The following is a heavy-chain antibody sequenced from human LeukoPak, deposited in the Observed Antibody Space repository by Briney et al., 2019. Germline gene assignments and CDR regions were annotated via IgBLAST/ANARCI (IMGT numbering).Heavy chain of an antibody. CDR3: ARHRRGDRYFDY. CDR2: ISYDGSNK. V-gene: IGHV3-30-3*01. CDR1: GFTFSSYA. D-gene: IGHD1-14*01. Sequence: HPGRSLRLSCAASGFTFSSYAMHWVRQAPGKGLEWVAVISYDGSNKYYADSVKGRFTISRDNANISLYLQMNNLRAEDTAVYYCARHRRGDRYFDYWGQGTLVTVSS. J-gene: IGHJ4*02.